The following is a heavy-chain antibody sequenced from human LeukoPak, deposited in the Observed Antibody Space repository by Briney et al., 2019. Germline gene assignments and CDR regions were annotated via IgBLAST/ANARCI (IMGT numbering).Heavy chain of an antibody. Sequence: GGSLRLSCAASGFTFSRYSMNWVRQAPGKGLEWVSYISSSSSSIKYADSVKGRFTISRDNAKNSLYLQMNSLRAEDTAVYYCVGLNTPLWGQGTLVTVSS. CDR1: GFTFSRYS. D-gene: IGHD2-15*01. CDR2: ISSSSSSI. CDR3: VGLNTPL. J-gene: IGHJ4*02. V-gene: IGHV3-48*04.